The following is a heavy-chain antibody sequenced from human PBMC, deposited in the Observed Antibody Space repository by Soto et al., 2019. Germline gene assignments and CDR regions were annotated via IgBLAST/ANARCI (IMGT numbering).Heavy chain of an antibody. J-gene: IGHJ4*02. V-gene: IGHV4-39*01. Sequence: SETLSLTCTVSGDSISSSSYYWGWIRQPPGKGLEWIGSIYYSGSTYYNASLKSRVTTSVDKSKNQFSLKLNSMTAADTVVYYCARHNYGSGSTYFDYWGQGTLVTVSS. D-gene: IGHD3-10*01. CDR2: IYYSGST. CDR1: GDSISSSSYY. CDR3: ARHNYGSGSTYFDY.